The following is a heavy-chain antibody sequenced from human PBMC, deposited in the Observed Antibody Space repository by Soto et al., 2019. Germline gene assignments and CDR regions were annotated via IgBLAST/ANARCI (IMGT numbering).Heavy chain of an antibody. J-gene: IGHJ4*02. V-gene: IGHV4-39*01. Sequence: QLQLQESGPGLVKPSETLSLTCTVSGGSISSSSYYWGWIRQPPGKGLEWIGSIYYSGSTYYNPSLKSRVTISVDTSKNQFSLKLSSVTAADTAVYYCARHPDHIAARPLYYFDYWGQGTLVTVSS. CDR3: ARHPDHIAARPLYYFDY. CDR1: GGSISSSSYY. D-gene: IGHD6-6*01. CDR2: IYYSGST.